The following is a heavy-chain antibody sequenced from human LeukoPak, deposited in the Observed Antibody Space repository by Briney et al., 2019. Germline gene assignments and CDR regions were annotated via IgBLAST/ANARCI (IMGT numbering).Heavy chain of an antibody. Sequence: SVKVSCKASGGTFSSYAISWVRQAPGQGLEWMGRIIPIFGIANYAQKFQGRVTITADKSTSTAYMELSSLRSEDTAVYYRARDPSIAVALNWFDPWGQGTLVTVSS. V-gene: IGHV1-69*04. CDR1: GGTFSSYA. J-gene: IGHJ5*02. CDR3: ARDPSIAVALNWFDP. CDR2: IIPIFGIA. D-gene: IGHD6-19*01.